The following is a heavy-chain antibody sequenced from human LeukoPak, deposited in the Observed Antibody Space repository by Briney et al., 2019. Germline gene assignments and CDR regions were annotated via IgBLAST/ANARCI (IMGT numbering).Heavy chain of an antibody. V-gene: IGHV1-69*13. Sequence: SVKVSCKASGYTFTSYGISWVRQAPGQGLEWMGGIIPIFGTANYAQKFQGRVTITADESTSTAYMELSSLRSEDTAVYYCARVLRYFDWLLAAGAFDIWGQGTMVTVSS. J-gene: IGHJ3*02. CDR1: GYTFTSYG. CDR3: ARVLRYFDWLLAAGAFDI. CDR2: IIPIFGTA. D-gene: IGHD3-9*01.